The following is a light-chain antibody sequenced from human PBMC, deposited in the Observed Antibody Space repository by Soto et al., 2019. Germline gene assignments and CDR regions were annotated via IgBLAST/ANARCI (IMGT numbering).Light chain of an antibody. CDR2: DAS. V-gene: IGKV3-15*01. CDR3: QQRTDWPPLT. J-gene: IGKJ4*01. Sequence: EIVLTQSPATLSVSPGERATLSCRASHSAASAVAWYQQKPGQAPRLLIYDASTRATGIPARFSGSGSATEFTLTISSLQSEDFAVYYCQQRTDWPPLTFGGGTNVEVE. CDR1: HSAASA.